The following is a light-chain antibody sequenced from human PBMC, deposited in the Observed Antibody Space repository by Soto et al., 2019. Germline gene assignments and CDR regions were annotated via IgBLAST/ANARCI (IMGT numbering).Light chain of an antibody. CDR3: QQYGSAPKT. J-gene: IGKJ1*01. Sequence: EIVLTQSPRTLYLSPGETASLSCRSSQSVSRNCLVWYQQKPGQAPRLLIYGASSRATGIPDRFSGSGSGTDFTLTISRLEPEDFEVYYCQQYGSAPKTFGHGTKVDSK. CDR2: GAS. V-gene: IGKV3-20*01. CDR1: QSVSRNC.